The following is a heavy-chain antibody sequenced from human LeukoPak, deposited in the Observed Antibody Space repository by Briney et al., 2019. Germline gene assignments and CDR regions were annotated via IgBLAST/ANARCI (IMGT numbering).Heavy chain of an antibody. CDR3: ARVWISGYSSGWSDNDY. J-gene: IGHJ4*02. D-gene: IGHD6-19*01. CDR2: IIPIFGTA. V-gene: IGHV1-69*05. CDR1: GGTFSSYA. Sequence: SVKVSCKASGGTFSSYAISWVRQAPGQGLEWMGGIIPIFGTANYAQKFQGRVTITTDESTSTAYMELSSLRSEDTAVYYCARVWISGYSSGWSDNDYWGQGTLVTVSS.